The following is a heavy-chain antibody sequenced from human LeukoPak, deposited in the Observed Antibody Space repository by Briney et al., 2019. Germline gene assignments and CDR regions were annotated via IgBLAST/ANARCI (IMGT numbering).Heavy chain of an antibody. CDR1: GYTFTSYG. CDR2: ISGYNGNT. Sequence: ASVKVSCKASGYTFTSYGITWVRQAPGQGLEWMGWISGYNGNTNYAQNLQGRVTMTTVTSTSTAYMELRSLRSDDMAVYYCARDPRKSSTVAAWGSLDYWGQGTLVTVSS. D-gene: IGHD6-19*01. V-gene: IGHV1-18*03. J-gene: IGHJ4*02. CDR3: ARDPRKSSTVAAWGSLDY.